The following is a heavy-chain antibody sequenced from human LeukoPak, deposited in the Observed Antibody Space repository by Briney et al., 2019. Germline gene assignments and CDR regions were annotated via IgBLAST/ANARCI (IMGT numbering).Heavy chain of an antibody. CDR1: GYSIRNGYQ. Sequence: SETLSLTCTVSGYSIRNGYQWGWIRQPPGKGLEWIGTIRHSGSTYSNPSLKSRVTISIDTSKNQFSLKLSSVTAADTAVYYCARVITVPPSFDHWGQGSLVTVSS. J-gene: IGHJ4*02. CDR2: IRHSGST. D-gene: IGHD3-10*01. CDR3: ARVITVPPSFDH. V-gene: IGHV4-38-2*02.